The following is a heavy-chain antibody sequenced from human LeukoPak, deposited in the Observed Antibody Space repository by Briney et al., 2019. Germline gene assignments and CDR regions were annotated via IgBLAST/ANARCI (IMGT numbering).Heavy chain of an antibody. CDR3: SKERCSSTICSDVY. V-gene: IGHV3-23*01. CDR2: ISGSGDST. CDR1: GFTFSSYA. J-gene: IGHJ4*02. D-gene: IGHD2-2*01. Sequence: GGSLRLSCAASGFTFSSYAMSWVRHAPGKGLEWVSTISGSGDSTYYADSVKGRFTISRDNSKNTLYLQMNSLSAADTAVYYCSKERCSSTICSDVYWGQGTLVTVSS.